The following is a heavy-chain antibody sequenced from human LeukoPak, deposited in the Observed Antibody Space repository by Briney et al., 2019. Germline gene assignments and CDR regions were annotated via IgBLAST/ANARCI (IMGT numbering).Heavy chain of an antibody. CDR3: AKVGGGYYYGSGSPPY. V-gene: IGHV3-23*01. J-gene: IGHJ4*02. CDR1: RFTFSSYA. CDR2: ISSSGGTT. Sequence: GGSLRLSCAASRFTFSSYAMSWVRQAPGKGLEWVSIISSSGGTTYYADPVKGRYTISRDNSKNTLYLEMNSLRAEDTAIYYCAKVGGGYYYGSGSPPYWGQGTLVTVSS. D-gene: IGHD3-10*01.